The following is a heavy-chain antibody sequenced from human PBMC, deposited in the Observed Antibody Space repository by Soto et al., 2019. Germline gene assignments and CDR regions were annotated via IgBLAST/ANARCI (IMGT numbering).Heavy chain of an antibody. CDR3: ARESPTLAGLDY. Sequence: QVQLVESGEGVVQPGRSLRLSCAASGFTFSSYAMHWVRQAPGKGLEWVAVIWYDGSNKYYADSVKGRFTISRDNSKNTLYLQMNSMRAEDTAVYYCARESPTLAGLDYWGQGTLVTVSS. V-gene: IGHV3-33*01. D-gene: IGHD3-3*02. CDR1: GFTFSSYA. J-gene: IGHJ4*02. CDR2: IWYDGSNK.